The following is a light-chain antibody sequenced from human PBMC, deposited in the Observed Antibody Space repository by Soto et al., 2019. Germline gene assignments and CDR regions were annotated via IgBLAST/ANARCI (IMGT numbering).Light chain of an antibody. J-gene: IGKJ1*01. Sequence: EIVLTQSPATLSLSPGERATLSCRASQSVNSYLAWYQQRPGQAPRLLIYDASNRATGIPARFSGSGSGTDFTLTISSLEPEDFAVYYCQQYNNWPPAWTFGQGTKVDIK. V-gene: IGKV3-11*01. CDR3: QQYNNWPPAWT. CDR2: DAS. CDR1: QSVNSY.